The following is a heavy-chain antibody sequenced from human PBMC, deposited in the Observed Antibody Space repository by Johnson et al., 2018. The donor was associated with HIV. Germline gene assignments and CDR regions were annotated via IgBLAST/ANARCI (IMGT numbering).Heavy chain of an antibody. CDR2: VNNDGGDT. D-gene: IGHD2-15*01. Sequence: VQLVESGGGLVQPGGSLRLSCAVSGFTFSNYWMHWVRQAPGKGLVWVSRVNNDGGDTIYADSVKGRFTISRDNAKNTLYLQMNRLRAEDTAVYYCSKDGLSLGYCSGGGCWEDAFDIWGQGTKVTVSS. V-gene: IGHV3-74*01. CDR1: GFTFSNYW. CDR3: SKDGLSLGYCSGGGCWEDAFDI. J-gene: IGHJ3*02.